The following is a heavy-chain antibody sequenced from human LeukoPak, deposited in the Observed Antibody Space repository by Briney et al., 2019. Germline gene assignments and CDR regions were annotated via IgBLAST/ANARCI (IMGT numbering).Heavy chain of an antibody. CDR2: INHSGST. Sequence: SETLSLTCAVYGGSFSGYYWSWIRQPPGKGLEWIGEINHSGSTNYNPSLKSRVTISVDTSKNQFSLKLSSVTAAGTAVYYCARVGSSWPRDAFDIWGQGTVVTVSS. CDR3: ARVGSSWPRDAFDI. D-gene: IGHD6-13*01. J-gene: IGHJ3*02. V-gene: IGHV4-34*01. CDR1: GGSFSGYY.